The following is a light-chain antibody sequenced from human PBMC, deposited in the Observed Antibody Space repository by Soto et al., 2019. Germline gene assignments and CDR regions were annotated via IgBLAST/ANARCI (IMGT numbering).Light chain of an antibody. Sequence: QSVLTQPPSASGSPGQSVTISCTGSSSDVGGYEYVSWYQQHPGKAPKLIIYEVIKRPSGVPDRFSGSKSGNTASLTVSGLQAEDEADYYCCSYAGSSTFSYVFGTGTKLTVL. CDR1: SSDVGGYEY. CDR2: EVI. J-gene: IGLJ1*01. CDR3: CSYAGSSTFSYV. V-gene: IGLV2-8*01.